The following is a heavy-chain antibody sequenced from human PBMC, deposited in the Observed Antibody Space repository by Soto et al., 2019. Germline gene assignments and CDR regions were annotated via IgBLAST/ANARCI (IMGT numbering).Heavy chain of an antibody. J-gene: IGHJ4*02. CDR1: GGTFSSYT. D-gene: IGHD2-2*01. CDR2: IIPILGIA. CDR3: ARDQGYCSITSCAYFDY. V-gene: IGHV1-69*08. Sequence: QVQLVQSGAEVKKPGSSVKVSCKASGGTFSSYTISWVRQAPGQGLEWMGRIIPILGIANYAQKFQGRVTITADKSTSTAYMELSSLRSEDTAVYYCARDQGYCSITSCAYFDYWGQGTLVTVSS.